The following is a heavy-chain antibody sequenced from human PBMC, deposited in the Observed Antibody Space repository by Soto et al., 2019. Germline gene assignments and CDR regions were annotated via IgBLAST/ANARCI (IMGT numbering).Heavy chain of an antibody. D-gene: IGHD5-18*01. Sequence: EVQLVQSGAEVKKPGESLRISCKGSGYSFTSYWISWVRQMPGKGLEWMGRIDPSDSYTNYSPSFQGHVTISADKSISTDYLQWSSLKALDTAMYYCARTSMQSRGYSYGHGGMDVWGQGTTVTVSS. CDR3: ARTSMQSRGYSYGHGGMDV. V-gene: IGHV5-10-1*01. J-gene: IGHJ6*02. CDR1: GYSFTSYW. CDR2: IDPSDSYT.